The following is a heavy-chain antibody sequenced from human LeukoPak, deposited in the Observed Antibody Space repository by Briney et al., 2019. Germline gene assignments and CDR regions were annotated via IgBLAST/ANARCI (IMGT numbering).Heavy chain of an antibody. D-gene: IGHD4-23*01. V-gene: IGHV4-39*01. CDR1: GGSISSSSYY. Sequence: SETLSLTCTVSGGSISSSSYYWGWIRQPPGKGLEWIGSIYYSGSTYYNPSLKSRVTISVDTSKNQFSLKLSSVTAADTAVYYCARPRYGGNSGGGAFDIWGQGTMVTVSS. CDR3: ARPRYGGNSGGGAFDI. J-gene: IGHJ3*02. CDR2: IYYSGST.